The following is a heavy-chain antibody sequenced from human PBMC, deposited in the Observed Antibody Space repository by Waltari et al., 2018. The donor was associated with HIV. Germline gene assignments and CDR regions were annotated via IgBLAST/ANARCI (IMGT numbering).Heavy chain of an antibody. Sequence: QLQLQESGPGLVKPSETLSLTCTVSGGSISSSSYYWGWIRQPPGKGLEWIGSIYYSGSTHYNPSRKSRVTIPVDPSKNQFFRKLSSMTAADTAVHDWARHQAAVRTPFDPWGQGTLVTVSS. CDR2: IYYSGST. CDR1: GGSISSSSYY. J-gene: IGHJ5*02. CDR3: ARHQAAVRTPFDP. V-gene: IGHV4-39*01. D-gene: IGHD6-25*01.